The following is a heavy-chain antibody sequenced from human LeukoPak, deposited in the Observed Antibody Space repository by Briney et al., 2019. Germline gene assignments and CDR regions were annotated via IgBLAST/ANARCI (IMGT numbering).Heavy chain of an antibody. D-gene: IGHD3-22*01. CDR2: IYYSGST. V-gene: IGHV4-59*12. CDR1: GGSISSYY. CDR3: ARGLYYDSRGWFDP. J-gene: IGHJ5*02. Sequence: KPSENLSLTCTVSGGSISSYYWSWIRQPPAKGLEGIGYIYYSGSTNYNASLKSRVTTSVDTSKNQFCLKLSSVTAADTAVYYCARGLYYDSRGWFDPWGQGSLVAVSS.